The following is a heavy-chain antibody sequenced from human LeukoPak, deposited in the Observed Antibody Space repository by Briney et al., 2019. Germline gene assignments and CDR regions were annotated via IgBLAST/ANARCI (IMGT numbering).Heavy chain of an antibody. Sequence: PRGSLRLSCAASGFIFSTYWMSWVREAPGEGLEWGAEIKEDGGETHYVDSIKGRFIISRDNAKNSLYLEMNSLRAEDTAVYYCARDVSIVGGTKTDLWGQGTLVTVSS. CDR3: ARDVSIVGGTKTDL. J-gene: IGHJ4*02. CDR2: IKEDGGET. D-gene: IGHD1-26*01. V-gene: IGHV3-7*01. CDR1: GFIFSTYW.